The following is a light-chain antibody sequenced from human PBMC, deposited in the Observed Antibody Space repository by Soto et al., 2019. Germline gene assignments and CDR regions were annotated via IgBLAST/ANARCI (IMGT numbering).Light chain of an antibody. J-gene: IGKJ4*01. V-gene: IGKV3-20*01. CDR1: QRVSSSY. CDR3: QQYGSSPLT. Sequence: EIVLTQSPGTLSLSPGERAALSCRASQRVSSSYLAWYQQKPGQAPRLLIYGASSRATGIPDRFSGSGSGTDYALTISGLEPEDFAVYYCQQYGSSPLTFGGGTTVEIK. CDR2: GAS.